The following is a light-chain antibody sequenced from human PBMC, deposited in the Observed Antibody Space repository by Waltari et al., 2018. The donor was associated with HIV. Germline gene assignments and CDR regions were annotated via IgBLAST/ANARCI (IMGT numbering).Light chain of an antibody. J-gene: IGLJ2*01. CDR3: LLYYSGARV. CDR1: IGAVTTSHY. CDR2: DTS. V-gene: IGLV7-46*01. Sequence: QAVVTQEPSLTVSPGGTVTLTCGSSIGAVTTSHYPYWFHQKPGQAPRTLIYDTSYKHSWTPARFSGSLLGGKAALTLSGAQPEDEADYYCLLYYSGARVFGGGTKVTVL.